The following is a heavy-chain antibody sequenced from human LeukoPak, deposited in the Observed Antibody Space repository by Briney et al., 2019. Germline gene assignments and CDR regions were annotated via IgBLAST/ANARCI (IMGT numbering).Heavy chain of an antibody. Sequence: PSETLSPTCTVSGGSISSYYWSWIRQPPGKGLEWIGYIYYSGSTNYNPSLKSRVTISVDTSKNQFSLKLSSVTAADTAVYYCACGDTAGFQHWGQGTLVSVSS. CDR1: GGSISSYY. V-gene: IGHV4-59*01. J-gene: IGHJ1*01. D-gene: IGHD2-21*01. CDR3: ACGDTAGFQH. CDR2: IYYSGST.